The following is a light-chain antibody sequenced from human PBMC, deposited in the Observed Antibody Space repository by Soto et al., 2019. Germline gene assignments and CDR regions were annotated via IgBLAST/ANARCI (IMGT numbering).Light chain of an antibody. CDR2: EVT. CDR1: SSDVGGYNY. V-gene: IGLV2-8*01. Sequence: QSALTQPASVSGSPGQSITISCTGTSSDVGGYNYVSWYQQHPGKAPKLIIYEVTKRPSGVPDRFSGSTSGNSASLTVSGLQAEDEGDYFCSSYARRNNLLFGGGTKLTVL. J-gene: IGLJ2*01. CDR3: SSYARRNNLL.